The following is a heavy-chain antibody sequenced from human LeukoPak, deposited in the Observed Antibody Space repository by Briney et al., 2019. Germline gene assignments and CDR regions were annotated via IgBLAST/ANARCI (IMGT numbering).Heavy chain of an antibody. V-gene: IGHV4-39*07. CDR1: GGSISSSSYY. CDR3: ARDPTGSPGY. D-gene: IGHD3-10*01. J-gene: IGHJ4*02. CDR2: IYYSGST. Sequence: PSETLSLTCTVSGGSISSSSYYWSWIRQPAGKGLEWIGSIYYSGSTYYNPSLKSRVTISVDTSKNQFSLKLSSVTAADTAVYYCARDPTGSPGYWGQGTLVTVSS.